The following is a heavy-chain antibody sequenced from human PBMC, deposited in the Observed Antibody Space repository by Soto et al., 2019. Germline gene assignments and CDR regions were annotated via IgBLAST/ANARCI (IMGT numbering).Heavy chain of an antibody. J-gene: IGHJ5*02. Sequence: SETLSLTCAVYGGSFSGYYWSWIRQPPGKGLEWIGEINHSGSTNYNPSLKSRVTISVDTSKNQFSLKLSSVTAADTAVYYCARESHPSEDIVVVPAAPGWFDPWGQGTLVTVSS. D-gene: IGHD2-2*01. CDR2: INHSGST. V-gene: IGHV4-34*01. CDR3: ARESHPSEDIVVVPAAPGWFDP. CDR1: GGSFSGYY.